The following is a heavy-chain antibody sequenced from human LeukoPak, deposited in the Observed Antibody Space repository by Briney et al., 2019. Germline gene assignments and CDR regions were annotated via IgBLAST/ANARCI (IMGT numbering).Heavy chain of an antibody. CDR1: GYTFTGYY. CDR2: INPNSGGT. CDR3: ARGEEMATISPFDY. Sequence: GASVKVSCKASGYTFTGYYMHWVRHAPGQGLEWMGWINPNSGGTNYAQKFQGRVTMTRDTSISTAYMELSRLRSDDTAVYYCARGEEMATISPFDYWGQGTLVTVSS. J-gene: IGHJ4*02. D-gene: IGHD5-24*01. V-gene: IGHV1-2*02.